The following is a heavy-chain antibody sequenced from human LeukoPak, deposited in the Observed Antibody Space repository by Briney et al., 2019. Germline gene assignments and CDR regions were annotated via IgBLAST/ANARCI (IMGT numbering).Heavy chain of an antibody. CDR1: GGSISPYY. V-gene: IGHV4-59*01. J-gene: IGHJ5*02. CDR2: IYYSGST. D-gene: IGHD3-10*01. Sequence: PSETLSLTCTVSGGSISPYYWSWIRQTPGKGLEWIGYIYYSGSTNYNPSLKSRVTISVDASKNQSSLKLTSVTAADTAIYYCARGPPGGQFDPWGQGTLVTVSS. CDR3: ARGPPGGQFDP.